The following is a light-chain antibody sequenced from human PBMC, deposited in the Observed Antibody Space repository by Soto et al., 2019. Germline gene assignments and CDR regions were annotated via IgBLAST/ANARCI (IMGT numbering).Light chain of an antibody. CDR1: QTVPNNY. CDR2: GAS. V-gene: IGKV3-20*01. J-gene: IGKJ4*01. Sequence: EIVLTQSPGTLSLSAGDGVSLSCRASQTVPNNYLAWYQQKPDQAPRLLIFGASNRATGIPDRFGGSGSGTDFTLSISRLEPEDFAVYYCQQYGASPLTFGGGARLEVK. CDR3: QQYGASPLT.